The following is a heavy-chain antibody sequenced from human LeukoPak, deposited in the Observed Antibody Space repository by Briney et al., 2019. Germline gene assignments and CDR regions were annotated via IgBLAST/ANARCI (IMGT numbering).Heavy chain of an antibody. D-gene: IGHD2-15*01. CDR1: GFPLSTYS. CDR2: IRGSSDYI. V-gene: IGHV3-21*01. J-gene: IGHJ6*02. Sequence: GGSLRLSCAASGFPLSTYSMNWVRQAPGKGLEWVSSIRGSSDYIYYADSVKSRFTISRDNAKSSLYLQINSLRAEDTAVYYCARDRRPSVKYVYSNWAVWGQGTTVTVSS. CDR3: ARDRRPSVKYVYSNWAV.